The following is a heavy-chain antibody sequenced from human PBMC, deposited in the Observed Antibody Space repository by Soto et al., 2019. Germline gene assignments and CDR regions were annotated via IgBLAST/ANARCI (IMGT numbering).Heavy chain of an antibody. Sequence: SETLSLTCTVSGGSISSSTYYWGWIRQPPGKGLEWIGTIYYSGSTYYNPSLKSRVTISVDTSKNQFSLKLSSVTAEDTAVYYCASGLVEYSSSCYDYWGQGTLVTVSS. CDR1: GGSISSSTYY. J-gene: IGHJ4*02. V-gene: IGHV4-39*01. CDR2: IYYSGST. D-gene: IGHD6-13*01. CDR3: ASGLVEYSSSCYDY.